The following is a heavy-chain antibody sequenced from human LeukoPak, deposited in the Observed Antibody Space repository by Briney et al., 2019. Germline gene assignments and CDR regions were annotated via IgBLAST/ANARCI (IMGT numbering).Heavy chain of an antibody. Sequence: GGSLRLSCAASGFNVSSNYMTWIRQAPGKGLEWVSFIYGADAAYYAESVRGRFIISRDNLKNTLFLQMNSLRVEDTAVYYCVTSTGQQFIPYDYWGQGTHVTVSS. CDR3: VTSTGQQFIPYDY. CDR2: IYGADAA. J-gene: IGHJ4*02. V-gene: IGHV3-66*02. CDR1: GFNVSSNY. D-gene: IGHD6-13*01.